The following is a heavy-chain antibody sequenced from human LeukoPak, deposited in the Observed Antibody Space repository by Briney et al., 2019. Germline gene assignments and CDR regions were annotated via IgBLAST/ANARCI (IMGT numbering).Heavy chain of an antibody. CDR1: GGTFSSYA. D-gene: IGHD5-18*01. V-gene: IGHV1-69*13. CDR2: IIPIFGTA. CDR3: ARGQSGYSYGSVGYFDY. J-gene: IGHJ4*02. Sequence: GASVKVSCTASGGTFSSYAISWVRQAPGQGLEWMGGIIPIFGTANYAQKFQGRVTITADGSTSTAYMELSSLRSEDTAVYYCARGQSGYSYGSVGYFDYWGQGTLVTVSS.